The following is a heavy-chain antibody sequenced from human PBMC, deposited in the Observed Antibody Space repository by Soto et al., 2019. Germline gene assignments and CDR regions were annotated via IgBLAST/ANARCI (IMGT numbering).Heavy chain of an antibody. V-gene: IGHV2-5*02. J-gene: IGHJ4*02. CDR2: IYWDDDK. Sequence: QITLKESGPTLVKPTQTLTLTCTFSGFSLSTSGVGVGWIRQPPGKALEWLALIYWDDDKRYSPSLKSRLTITKDTSKNQVVRTLTNMDPVDTATYYCVVITSRWEDDDYWGQGTLVTVSS. D-gene: IGHD1-26*01. CDR1: GFSLSTSGVG. CDR3: VVITSRWEDDDY.